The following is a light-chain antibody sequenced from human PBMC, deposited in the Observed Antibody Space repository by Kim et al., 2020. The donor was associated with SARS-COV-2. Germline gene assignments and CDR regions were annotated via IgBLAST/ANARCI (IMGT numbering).Light chain of an antibody. CDR1: SFNIGRNY. CDR3: GTWDSSRVVL. J-gene: IGLJ2*01. V-gene: IGLV1-51*01. CDR2: GND. Sequence: PGQKVTISWSGSSFNIGRNYVSWYQQLPGAAPKLLIYGNDKRPSGIPDRFSGSKSDTSATLGITGLQTGDEANYYCGTWDSSRVVLFGGGTQLTVL.